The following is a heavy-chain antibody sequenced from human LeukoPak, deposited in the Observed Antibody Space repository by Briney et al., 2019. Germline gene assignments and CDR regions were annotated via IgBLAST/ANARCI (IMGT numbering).Heavy chain of an antibody. Sequence: GGSLRLSCAASGFTFSSYEMNWVRQAPGKGLEWVAYISSSGSTIYYADSVKGRFTISRDNAKNSLYLQMNSLRAEDTAVYYCARNPNYGDYDVYWGQGTLVTVSS. V-gene: IGHV3-48*03. CDR3: ARNPNYGDYDVY. D-gene: IGHD4-17*01. CDR1: GFTFSSYE. CDR2: ISSSGSTI. J-gene: IGHJ4*02.